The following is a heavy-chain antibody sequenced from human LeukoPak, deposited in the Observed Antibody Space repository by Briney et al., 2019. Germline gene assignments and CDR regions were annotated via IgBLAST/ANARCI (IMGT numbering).Heavy chain of an antibody. CDR3: ARGEWLFWFDP. CDR2: IGGRGSTV. J-gene: IGHJ5*02. V-gene: IGHV3-48*04. D-gene: IGHD3-3*01. Sequence: PGGSLRLSCAASGFTFSDYSMNWVRQAPGKGLEWLSFIGGRGSTVYYADSVKGRFTISRDNAKNSLYLQMNSLRAEDTAVYYCARGEWLFWFDPWGQGTLVTVSS. CDR1: GFTFSDYS.